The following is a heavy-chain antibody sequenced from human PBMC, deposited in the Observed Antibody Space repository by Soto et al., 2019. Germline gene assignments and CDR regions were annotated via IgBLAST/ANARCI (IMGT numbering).Heavy chain of an antibody. CDR1: GFTFSSYA. V-gene: IGHV3-23*01. D-gene: IGHD6-13*01. CDR3: AKDGRWYEMEVLGYNWFDP. J-gene: IGHJ5*02. Sequence: EVQLLESGGGLVQPGGSLRLSCAASGFTFSSYAMSWVRQAPGKGLEWVSAISGSGGSTYYADSVKGRFTISSDKSKNTLYLQMNSRRAEDTAVYYCAKDGRWYEMEVLGYNWFDPWGQGTLVTVSS. CDR2: ISGSGGST.